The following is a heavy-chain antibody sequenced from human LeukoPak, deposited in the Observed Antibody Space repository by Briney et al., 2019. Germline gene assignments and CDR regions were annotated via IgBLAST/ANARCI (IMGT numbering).Heavy chain of an antibody. CDR1: GGSISSGGYY. D-gene: IGHD3-3*01. V-gene: IGHV4-61*02. CDR2: IYTSGST. Sequence: SETLSLTCTVSGGSISSGGYYWSWIRQPAGKGLEWIGRIYTSGSTNYNPSLKSRVTISVDTSKNQFSLKLSSVTAADTAVYYCAREPHVLRFLEWLNWFDPWGQGTLVTVSS. J-gene: IGHJ5*02. CDR3: AREPHVLRFLEWLNWFDP.